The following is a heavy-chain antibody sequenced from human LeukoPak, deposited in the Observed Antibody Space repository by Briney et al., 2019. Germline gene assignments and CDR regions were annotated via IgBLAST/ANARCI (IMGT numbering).Heavy chain of an antibody. Sequence: GGSLRLSCAASGFTFDDYAMHWVRHAPGKGLEWVSGINWNSGSIGYADSVKGRFTISGDNAKNSLYLQMNSLRVEDTALYYCAKSSSGYYSGVGTWGQGTLVTVSS. CDR1: GFTFDDYA. CDR3: AKSSSGYYSGVGT. V-gene: IGHV3-9*01. J-gene: IGHJ4*02. D-gene: IGHD3-22*01. CDR2: INWNSGSI.